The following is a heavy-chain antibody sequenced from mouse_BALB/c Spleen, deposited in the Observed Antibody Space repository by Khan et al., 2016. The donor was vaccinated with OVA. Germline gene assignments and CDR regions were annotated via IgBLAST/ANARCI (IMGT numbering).Heavy chain of an antibody. V-gene: IGHV5-15*02. CDR1: GFTFSDYG. J-gene: IGHJ3*01. Sequence: EVELVESGGGLVQPGGSRKLSCAASGFTFSDYGMAWVRQAPGKGPEWVAFVSSLAYNFYYADTVTGRFTISRENAKNTLCLEMSSLRSEDTAMYYCARGGKGGFAYWGQGTLVTVSA. CDR2: VSSLAYNF. CDR3: ARGGKGGFAY.